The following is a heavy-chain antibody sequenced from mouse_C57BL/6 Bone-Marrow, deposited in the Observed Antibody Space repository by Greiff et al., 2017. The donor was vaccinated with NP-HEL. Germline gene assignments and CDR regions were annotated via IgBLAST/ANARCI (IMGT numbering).Heavy chain of an antibody. Sequence: DVMLVESGGDLVKPGGSLKLSCAASGFTFSSYGMSWVRQTPDKRLEWVATISSGGSYTYYPDSVKGRFTISRDNAKNTLYLQMSSLKSEDTAMYYCARQDLAWFAYWGQGTLVTVSA. J-gene: IGHJ3*01. CDR1: GFTFSSYG. V-gene: IGHV5-6*02. CDR3: ARQDLAWFAY. CDR2: ISSGGSYT.